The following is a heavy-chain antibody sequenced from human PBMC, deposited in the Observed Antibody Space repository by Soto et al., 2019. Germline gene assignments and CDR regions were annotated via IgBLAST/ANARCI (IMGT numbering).Heavy chain of an antibody. CDR1: GFTFSSYV. J-gene: IGHJ3*02. V-gene: IGHV3-30-3*01. D-gene: IGHD3-16*02. Sequence: GGSLRLSCAASGFTFSSYVMHWVRQAPGKGLEWVALISYDGSNKYYADSVKGRFTISRDNSKNTLYLQMNSLRAEDTAVYYCARHLITGGGVIVQRDAFDSWGQGTMVNVSS. CDR3: ARHLITGGGVIVQRDAFDS. CDR2: ISYDGSNK.